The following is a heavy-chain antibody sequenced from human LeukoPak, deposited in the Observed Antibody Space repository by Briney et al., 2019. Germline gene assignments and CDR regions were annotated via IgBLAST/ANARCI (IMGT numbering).Heavy chain of an antibody. J-gene: IGHJ3*01. D-gene: IGHD1-26*01. V-gene: IGHV4-4*07. Sequence: SETLSLTCTVSGDSISRYYWSWIRQPAGKGLEWIGRIYNGGIITYNPSLESRVTMSVDTSKKQFSLKLTSVTAADMAVYFCARQFLVGSTFHAFDLWGQGTRVTVSS. CDR2: IYNGGII. CDR3: ARQFLVGSTFHAFDL. CDR1: GDSISRYY.